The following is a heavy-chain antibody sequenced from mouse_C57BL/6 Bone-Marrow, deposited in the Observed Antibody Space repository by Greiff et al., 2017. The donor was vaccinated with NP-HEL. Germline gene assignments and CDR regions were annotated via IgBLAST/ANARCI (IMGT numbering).Heavy chain of an antibody. CDR3: ARGAMDY. J-gene: IGHJ4*01. V-gene: IGHV5-6*01. Sequence: EVQLMESGGDLVKPGGSLKLSCAASGFTFSSYGMSWVRQTPDKRLEWVATISSGGSYTYYPDSVKGRFTISRYNAKNTLYLQMSSLKSEDTAMYYCARGAMDYWGQGTSVTVSS. CDR1: GFTFSSYG. CDR2: ISSGGSYT.